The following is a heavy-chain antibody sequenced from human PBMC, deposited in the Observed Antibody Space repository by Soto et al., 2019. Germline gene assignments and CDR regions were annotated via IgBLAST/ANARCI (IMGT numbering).Heavy chain of an antibody. D-gene: IGHD3-10*01. J-gene: IGHJ4*02. CDR1: GFTFSSYA. CDR3: AKFNATQTYYYAPSNFDY. Sequence: GGSLRLSCAASGFTFSSYAMSWVRQAPGKGLEWVSAISGSGGSTYYADSVKGRFTISRDNSKNTLYLQMNSLRAEDTAVYYCAKFNATQTYYYAPSNFDYWGQGTLVTVSS. CDR2: ISGSGGST. V-gene: IGHV3-23*01.